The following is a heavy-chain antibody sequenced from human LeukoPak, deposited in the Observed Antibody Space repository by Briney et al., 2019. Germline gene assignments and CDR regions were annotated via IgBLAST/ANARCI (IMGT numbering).Heavy chain of an antibody. J-gene: IGHJ4*02. CDR3: ARGRVVRGVIISELDY. Sequence: SETLSLTCTVSGGSISSSSYYWGWIRQPPGKGLEWIGSIYYSGSTYYNPSLKSRVTISVDTSKNQFSLKLSSVTAADTAVYYCARGRVVRGVIISELDYWGQGTLVTVSS. D-gene: IGHD3-10*01. V-gene: IGHV4-39*07. CDR2: IYYSGST. CDR1: GGSISSSSYY.